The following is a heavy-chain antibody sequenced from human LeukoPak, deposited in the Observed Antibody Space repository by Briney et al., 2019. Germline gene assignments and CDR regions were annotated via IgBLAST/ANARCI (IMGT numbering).Heavy chain of an antibody. CDR1: GFSFRNSW. CDR3: ARGIEAAGSLFDY. CDR2: IKQDATEI. J-gene: IGHJ4*02. V-gene: IGHV3-7*04. D-gene: IGHD6-13*01. Sequence: GGSLRLSCAASGFSFRNSWMSWVRQAPGKGLEWVANIKQDATEIYYADSVKGRLTISRDNARKSLFLQMNSLRAEDTAVYYCARGIEAAGSLFDYWGQGTLVTVSS.